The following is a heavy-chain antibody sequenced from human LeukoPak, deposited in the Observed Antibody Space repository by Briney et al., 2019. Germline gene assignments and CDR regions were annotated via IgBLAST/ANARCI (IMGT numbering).Heavy chain of an antibody. V-gene: IGHV4-38-2*02. CDR3: ARERQITVTTFRYMDV. Sequence: PSETLSLTCTVSGYSISSGYYWGWIRQPPGKGLEWIGSIYHSGSTYYNPSLKSRVTISVDTSKNQFSLKLSSVTAADTAVYYCARERQITVTTFRYMDVWGKGTTVTVSS. J-gene: IGHJ6*03. D-gene: IGHD4-17*01. CDR1: GYSISSGYY. CDR2: IYHSGST.